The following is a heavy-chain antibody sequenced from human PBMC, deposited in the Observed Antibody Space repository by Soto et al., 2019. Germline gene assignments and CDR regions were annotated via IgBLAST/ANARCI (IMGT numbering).Heavy chain of an antibody. CDR3: ASAHTGSYYGDYDRDAFDI. V-gene: IGHV1-18*01. CDR2: ISAYNGNT. CDR1: GYTFTSYG. D-gene: IGHD4-17*01. Sequence: ASVKVSCKASGYTFTSYGISWVRQAPGQGLEWMGWISAYNGNTNYAQKLQGRVTMTTDTSTSTAYMELRSLRSDDTAVYYCASAHTGSYYGDYDRDAFDIWGQGTMVTVSS. J-gene: IGHJ3*02.